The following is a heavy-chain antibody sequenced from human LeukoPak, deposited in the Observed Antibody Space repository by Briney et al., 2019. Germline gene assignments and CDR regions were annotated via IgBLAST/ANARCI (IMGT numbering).Heavy chain of an antibody. CDR2: IYYSGST. V-gene: IGHV4-39*07. CDR3: ARGRSSSWYYYYMDV. CDR1: GGSISSSSYY. D-gene: IGHD6-13*01. Sequence: PSETLSLTCTVSGGSISSSSYYWGWIRQPPGKGLEWIGSIYYSGSTYYNPSLKSRVTISVDTSKNQFSLKLSSVTAADTAVYYCARGRSSSWYYYYMDVWGKGTTVTISS. J-gene: IGHJ6*03.